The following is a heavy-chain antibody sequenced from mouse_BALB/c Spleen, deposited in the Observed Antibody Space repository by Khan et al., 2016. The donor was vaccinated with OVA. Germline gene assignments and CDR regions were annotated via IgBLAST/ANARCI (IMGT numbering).Heavy chain of an antibody. V-gene: IGHV3-2*02. D-gene: IGHD4-1*01. CDR1: GYSITSDYA. CDR3: AMGRTY. Sequence: EVQLLESGPGLVKPSQSLSLTCTVTGYSITSDYAWNWIRPFPGNKLEWMGYISYSGRTSYNPSLKSRISVTRDTSKNQFFLQLNSVTTEDTATYYCAMGRTYWGQGTLVTVSA. CDR2: ISYSGRT. J-gene: IGHJ3*01.